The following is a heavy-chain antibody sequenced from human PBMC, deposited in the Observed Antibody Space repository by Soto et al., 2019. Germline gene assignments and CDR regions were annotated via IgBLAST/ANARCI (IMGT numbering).Heavy chain of an antibody. CDR3: ARSRIVSGSYYRSDFDY. CDR1: GYTFTSYG. D-gene: IGHD1-26*01. Sequence: ASVKVSCKASGYTFTSYGISWVRQAPGQGLEWMGWISAYNGNTNYAQKLQGRVTMTTDTSTSTAYMELRSLRSDDTAVYYCARSRIVSGSYYRSDFDYWGQGTLVTVS. V-gene: IGHV1-18*01. CDR2: ISAYNGNT. J-gene: IGHJ4*02.